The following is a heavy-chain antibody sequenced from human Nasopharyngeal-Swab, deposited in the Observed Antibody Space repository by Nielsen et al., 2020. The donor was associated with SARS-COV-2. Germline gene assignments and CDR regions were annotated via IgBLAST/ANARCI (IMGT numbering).Heavy chain of an antibody. CDR2: ISGSGGST. V-gene: IGHV3-23*01. CDR3: AKAGGAFDI. Sequence: GESLKISCAASGFTFSGYAMSWVRQAPGKGLEWVSAISGSGGSTYYADSVKGRFTISRDNSKNTLYLQMNSLRAEDTAVYYCAKAGGAFDIWGQGTMVTVSS. CDR1: GFTFSGYA. J-gene: IGHJ3*02. D-gene: IGHD3-16*01.